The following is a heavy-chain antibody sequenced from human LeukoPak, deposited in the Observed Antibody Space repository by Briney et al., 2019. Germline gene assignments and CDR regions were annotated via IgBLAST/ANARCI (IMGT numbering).Heavy chain of an antibody. CDR1: GFTVSSNY. CDR2: IYSGGST. V-gene: IGHV3-53*01. Sequence: PGGSLRLSCAASGFTVSSNYMSWARQAPGKGLEWVSVIYSGGSTYYADSVKGRFTISRDNSRNTLYLQMSNLRADDTAMYYCSRDRSRGYSFTWGQGTLVTVS. J-gene: IGHJ5*02. D-gene: IGHD5-12*01. CDR3: SRDRSRGYSFT.